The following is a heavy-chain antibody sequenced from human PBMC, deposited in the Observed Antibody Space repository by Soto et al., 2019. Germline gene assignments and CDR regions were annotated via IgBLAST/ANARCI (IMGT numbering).Heavy chain of an antibody. CDR3: ARESYGSGSFDY. J-gene: IGHJ4*02. CDR2: TWYDGSNK. D-gene: IGHD3-10*01. CDR1: GFTFSSYG. V-gene: IGHV3-33*01. Sequence: QVQLVESGGGVVQPGRSLRLSCAASGFTFSSYGMHWVRQAPGKGLEWVAVTWYDGSNKYYADSVKGRFTISRDNSKNTLYLQMYSLRAEDTAVYYCARESYGSGSFDYWGQGTLVTVSS.